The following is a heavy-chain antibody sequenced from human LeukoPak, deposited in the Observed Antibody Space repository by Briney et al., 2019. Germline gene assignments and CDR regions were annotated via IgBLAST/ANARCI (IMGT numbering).Heavy chain of an antibody. J-gene: IGHJ4*02. V-gene: IGHV4-39*01. CDR2: IYYSGST. Sequence: ASETLSLTCTVSGGSISSSSYYWGWIRQPPGKGLEWIGSIYYSGSTYYNPSLKSRVTISVDTSKNQFSLKLSSVTAADTAVYYCARLAVTGTIGYWGQGTLVTVSS. CDR1: GGSISSSSYY. CDR3: ARLAVTGTIGY. D-gene: IGHD1-7*01.